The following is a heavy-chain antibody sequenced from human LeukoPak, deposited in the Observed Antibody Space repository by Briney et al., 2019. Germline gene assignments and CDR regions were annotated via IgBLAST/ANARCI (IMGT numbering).Heavy chain of an antibody. CDR1: GGTFSSYA. CDR3: AREPVTTVTTQNWFDP. D-gene: IGHD4-17*01. V-gene: IGHV1-69*04. Sequence: SVKVSCKASGGTFSSYAISWVRQAPGQGLEWMGRIIPILGIANYAQKFQGRVTITADKSTSTAYMELSSLRSEDTAVYCCAREPVTTVTTQNWFDPWGQGTLVTVSS. CDR2: IIPILGIA. J-gene: IGHJ5*02.